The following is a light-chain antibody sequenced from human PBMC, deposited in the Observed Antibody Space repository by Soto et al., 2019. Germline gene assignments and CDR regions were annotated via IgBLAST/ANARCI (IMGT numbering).Light chain of an antibody. Sequence: SSLSASVGDRVTITCQASQDISNYLNWYQQKPGKAPKLLLYDASNLETGVPSRFSGSGSGTDFTLTISSLQPEDFATYYCQLTYIPPITFGHGTRLEIK. J-gene: IGKJ5*01. CDR2: DAS. CDR1: QDISNY. V-gene: IGKV1-33*01. CDR3: QLTYIPPIT.